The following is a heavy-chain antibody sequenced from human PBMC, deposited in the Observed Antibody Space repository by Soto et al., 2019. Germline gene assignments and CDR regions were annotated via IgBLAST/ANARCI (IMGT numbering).Heavy chain of an antibody. CDR3: ERKRNSVVNKAYFDV. J-gene: IGHJ4*02. CDR1: GGSISSRSYC. V-gene: IGHV4-39*01. Sequence: PSETXSLTCTFTGGSISSRSYCWCWMRQPPGKGLEWIGSIYYSGITYNKPSLRSLVFMSIDTSKDQLSLKLKSVTAADTALYFCERKRNSVVNKAYFDVWGPGSMVTVS. D-gene: IGHD2-21*01. CDR2: IYYSGIT.